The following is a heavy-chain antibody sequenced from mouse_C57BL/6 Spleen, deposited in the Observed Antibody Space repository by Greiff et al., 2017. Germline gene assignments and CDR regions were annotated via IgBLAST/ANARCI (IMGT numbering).Heavy chain of an antibody. CDR2: INPYNGAT. CDR1: GYSFTGYF. D-gene: IGHD1-1*01. J-gene: IGHJ1*03. Sequence: EVQLQQSGPELVKPGDSVKISCKASGYSFTGYFMNWVMQSHGKSLEWIGRINPYNGATFYNQKFKGKATLTVDKSSSTAHMVLRSLTSEDSAVYYCARETTVVARYFDVRCTGTTVTVSS. V-gene: IGHV1-20*01. CDR3: ARETTVVARYFDV.